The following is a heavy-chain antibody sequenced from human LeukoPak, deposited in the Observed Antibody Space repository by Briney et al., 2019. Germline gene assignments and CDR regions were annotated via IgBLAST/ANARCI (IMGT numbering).Heavy chain of an antibody. CDR3: AKGGHHFNPFHN. V-gene: IGHV3-23*01. CDR1: GFTFSTSP. J-gene: IGHJ4*02. CDR2: IHAGGGDP. Sequence: GSLRLSCAVSGFTFSTSPMAWVRQSPGKGLEWASSIHAGGGDPFCADSVQGRCTISRDNSKNTLFLQLNSLRVDDTAIYFCAKGGHHFNPFHNWGRGTLVTVSS.